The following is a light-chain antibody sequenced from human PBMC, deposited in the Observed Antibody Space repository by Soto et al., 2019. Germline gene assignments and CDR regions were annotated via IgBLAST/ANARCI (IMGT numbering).Light chain of an antibody. Sequence: TQSPSTLSASVGDRVTITCRASQSVSSNSLAWYHQKPGQAPRLLIYGASSRATGIPDRFSGSGSGTDFSLTISRLEPEDFAVYYCQQYGTSPTFGQGTKVDIK. CDR2: GAS. V-gene: IGKV3-20*01. CDR3: QQYGTSPT. J-gene: IGKJ1*01. CDR1: QSVSSNS.